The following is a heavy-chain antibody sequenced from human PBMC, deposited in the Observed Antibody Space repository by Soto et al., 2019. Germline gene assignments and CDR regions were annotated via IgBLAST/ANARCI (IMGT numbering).Heavy chain of an antibody. Sequence: SETLSLTCAVSGGSISSGGYFWSWIRQPPGKGLEWIGYIYYSGSTNYNPSLKSRVTISVDTSKNQFSLKLSSVTAADTAVYYCARDKTAPPAPGGYYYYGMDVWGQGTTVTVSS. D-gene: IGHD5-18*01. CDR2: IYYSGST. J-gene: IGHJ6*02. CDR1: GGSISSGGYF. CDR3: ARDKTAPPAPGGYYYYGMDV. V-gene: IGHV4-61*08.